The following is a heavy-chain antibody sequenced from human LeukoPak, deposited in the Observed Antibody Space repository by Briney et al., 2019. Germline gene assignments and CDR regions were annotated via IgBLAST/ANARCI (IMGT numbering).Heavy chain of an antibody. CDR1: GGSISSYY. D-gene: IGHD3-22*01. CDR2: IYYSGST. J-gene: IGHJ4*02. CDR3: ARYYYDSSGYPDY. V-gene: IGHV4-59*12. Sequence: KPSETLSLTCTVSGGSISSYYWSWIRQPPGKGLEWIGYIYYSGSTNYNPSLKSRVTISVDTSKNQFSLKLSSVTAADTAVYYCARYYYDSSGYPDYWGQGTLVTVSS.